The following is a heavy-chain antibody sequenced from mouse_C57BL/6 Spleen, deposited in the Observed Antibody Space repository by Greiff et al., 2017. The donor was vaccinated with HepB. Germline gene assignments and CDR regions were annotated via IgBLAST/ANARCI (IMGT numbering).Heavy chain of an antibody. CDR1: GYTFTSYW. J-gene: IGHJ2*01. D-gene: IGHD1-1*01. Sequence: QVQLQQPGAELVKPGASVKLSCKASGYTFTSYWMQWVKQRPGQGLEWIGEIDPSDSYTNYNQKFKGKATLTVDTSSSTAYMQLSSLTSEDSAVYYCARSYPITTVVAENYWGQGTTVTVSS. CDR3: ARSYPITTVVAENY. CDR2: IDPSDSYT. V-gene: IGHV1-50*01.